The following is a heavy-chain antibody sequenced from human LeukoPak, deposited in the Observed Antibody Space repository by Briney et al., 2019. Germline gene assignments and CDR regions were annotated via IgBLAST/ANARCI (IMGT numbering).Heavy chain of an antibody. V-gene: IGHV4-59*01. D-gene: IGHD5-24*01. Sequence: SETLSLTCTASGGSISSYYWSWIRQPPGKGLEWIGYIYYSGSTNYNPSLKSRVTISVDTSKNQFSLKLSSVTAADTAVYYCARGDGPDPYFDYWGQGTLVTVSS. CDR2: IYYSGST. CDR3: ARGDGPDPYFDY. J-gene: IGHJ4*02. CDR1: GGSISSYY.